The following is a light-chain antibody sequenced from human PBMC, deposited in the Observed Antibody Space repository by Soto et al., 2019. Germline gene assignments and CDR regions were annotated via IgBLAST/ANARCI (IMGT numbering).Light chain of an antibody. J-gene: IGLJ1*01. CDR1: KLGDKY. Sequence: SYELTQPPSVSVSPGQTASITCSGDKLGDKYVCWYQQRRGQSPVLVIYQDNRRPSGIPERFSGSNSGNTATLTISGTQALDEADYYCQAWDSSTLFVFGAGTKGTVL. V-gene: IGLV3-1*01. CDR3: QAWDSSTLFV. CDR2: QDN.